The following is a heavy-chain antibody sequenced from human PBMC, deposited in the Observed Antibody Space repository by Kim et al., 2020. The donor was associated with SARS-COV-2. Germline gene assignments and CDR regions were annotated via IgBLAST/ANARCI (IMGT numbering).Heavy chain of an antibody. Sequence: AQRCQGRVTMTRNTSISTAYMELSSLRSEDTAVYYCARVIVSARGYAFDIWGQGTMVTVSS. J-gene: IGHJ3*02. CDR3: ARVIVSARGYAFDI. D-gene: IGHD6-6*01. V-gene: IGHV1-8*01.